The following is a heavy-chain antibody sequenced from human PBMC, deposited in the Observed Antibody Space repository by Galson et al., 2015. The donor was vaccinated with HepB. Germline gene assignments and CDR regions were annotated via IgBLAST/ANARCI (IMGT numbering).Heavy chain of an antibody. CDR2: INPNSGGT. CDR1: GYTFTAYY. D-gene: IGHD2-15*01. J-gene: IGHJ5*02. CDR3: ARGTVVVAATPNWWFDP. V-gene: IGHV1-2*06. Sequence: SVKVSCKASGYTFTAYYMLWVRQAPGQGLEWVGRINPNSGGTNYAQNFQGRVTMTRDTSISTAYMELSSLRSDDTAVYYCARGTVVVAATPNWWFDPWGQGTLVTVSS.